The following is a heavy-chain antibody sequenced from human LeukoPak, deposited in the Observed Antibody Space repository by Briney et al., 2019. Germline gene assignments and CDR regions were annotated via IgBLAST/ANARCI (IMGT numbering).Heavy chain of an antibody. J-gene: IGHJ3*02. Sequence: GGSLRLSCAASGFSFSVYWMTWVRQAPGKGLERVANIKPDGSEEYYVDSVKGRFTMSRDNAKNSLYLQMNSLTADDTAVYFCARPFTWLAFDIWGQGTMVTVSS. V-gene: IGHV3-7*01. D-gene: IGHD5-12*01. CDR1: GFSFSVYW. CDR2: IKPDGSEE. CDR3: ARPFTWLAFDI.